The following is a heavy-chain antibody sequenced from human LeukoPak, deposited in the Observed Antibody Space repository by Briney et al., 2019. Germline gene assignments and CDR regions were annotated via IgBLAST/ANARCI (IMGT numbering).Heavy chain of an antibody. V-gene: IGHV3-7*01. CDR2: IHQHGSEK. Sequence: GGSLRLSCAASGFTFNNYWMSWVRQAPGKGLEWVANIHQHGSEKYYVDSVKGRFTISRDNAENSVYLQMNSLRAEDTAVYYCTRDNGYCSGGTCLHYYMDVWGKGTTVTISS. CDR3: TRDNGYCSGGTCLHYYMDV. CDR1: GFTFNNYW. J-gene: IGHJ6*03. D-gene: IGHD2-15*01.